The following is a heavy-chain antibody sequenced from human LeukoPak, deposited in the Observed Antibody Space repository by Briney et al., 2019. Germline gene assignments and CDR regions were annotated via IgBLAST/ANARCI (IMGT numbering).Heavy chain of an antibody. Sequence: GESLKISCEGSGYTFTSYYMHWVRQAPGQGLEWMGWINPNSGGTNYAQKFQGRVTMTRDTSISTAYMELSRLRSDDTAVYYCARGRLRSTPDYWGQGTLVTVSS. CDR2: INPNSGGT. D-gene: IGHD5-12*01. V-gene: IGHV1-2*02. CDR1: GYTFTSYY. CDR3: ARGRLRSTPDY. J-gene: IGHJ4*02.